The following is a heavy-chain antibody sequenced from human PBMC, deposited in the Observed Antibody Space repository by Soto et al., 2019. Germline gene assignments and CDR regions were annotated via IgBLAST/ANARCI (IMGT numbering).Heavy chain of an antibody. Sequence: GESLKISCKGSGYSFTSYWIGWVRQMPGKGLEWMGIIYPGDSDTRYSPSFQGQVTISADKSISAAYLQRSSLKASDTAMYYCARHEAAAVTQDYYYYGMDVWGQGTTVTVSS. CDR1: GYSFTSYW. V-gene: IGHV5-51*01. CDR2: IYPGDSDT. D-gene: IGHD6-13*01. J-gene: IGHJ6*02. CDR3: ARHEAAAVTQDYYYYGMDV.